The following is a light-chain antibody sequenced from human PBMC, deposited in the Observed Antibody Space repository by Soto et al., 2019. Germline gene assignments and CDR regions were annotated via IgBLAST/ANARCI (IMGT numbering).Light chain of an antibody. CDR1: QSLSSSY. J-gene: IGKJ3*01. Sequence: EIVLTQSPGTLSLSPGERATLSCRASQSLSSSYLVWYQQKPGQAPRLLIYGASSRATGIPDRFSCSGSGKNFNLSHSRLGPWDFAVYYCQHYGNTPPSVTFGPGTKVDIK. CDR2: GAS. CDR3: QHYGNTPPSVT. V-gene: IGKV3-20*01.